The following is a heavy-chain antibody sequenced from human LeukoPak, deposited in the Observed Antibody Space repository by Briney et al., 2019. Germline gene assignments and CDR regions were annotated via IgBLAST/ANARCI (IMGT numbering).Heavy chain of an antibody. J-gene: IGHJ6*02. CDR3: ARDNPTTVTPYYYYGMDV. CDR1: GFTFSSYE. Sequence: GGSLRLSCAASGFTFSSYEMNWVRQAPGKGLEWVSYISSSGSTIYYEDSVKGRFTISRDNAKNSLYLQMNSLRAEDTAVYYCARDNPTTVTPYYYYGMDVWGQGTTVTVSS. CDR2: ISSSGSTI. V-gene: IGHV3-48*03. D-gene: IGHD4-17*01.